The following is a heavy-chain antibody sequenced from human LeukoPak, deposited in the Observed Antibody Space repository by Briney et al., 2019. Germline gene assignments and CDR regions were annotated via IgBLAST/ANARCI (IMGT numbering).Heavy chain of an antibody. D-gene: IGHD2-8*01. V-gene: IGHV1-2*02. CDR2: INTNTGET. J-gene: IGHJ5*02. Sequence: ASEKVSCKASGYTFIDYYMNWVRQAPGQGLEWMGWINTNTGETNYAQKFQGRVTMTRDTSISTVYMELTSLTSDDTAVYYCARWGGVQFDPWGQGTLVTVSS. CDR3: ARWGGVQFDP. CDR1: GYTFIDYY.